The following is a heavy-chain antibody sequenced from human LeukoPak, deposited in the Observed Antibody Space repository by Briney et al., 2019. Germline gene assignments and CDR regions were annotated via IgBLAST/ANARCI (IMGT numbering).Heavy chain of an antibody. V-gene: IGHV3-11*05. CDR1: GLSFNDDY. Sequence: KTGGSLRLSCAAASGLSFNDDYMSWIRQAPGKGLEWISYISVTGSHTNYADSVKGRFTISRDNSKNTLYLQMNSLRAEDTAVYYCAKGDYGDYSYWYFDLWGRGTLVTVSS. J-gene: IGHJ2*01. CDR2: ISVTGSHT. D-gene: IGHD4-17*01. CDR3: AKGDYGDYSYWYFDL.